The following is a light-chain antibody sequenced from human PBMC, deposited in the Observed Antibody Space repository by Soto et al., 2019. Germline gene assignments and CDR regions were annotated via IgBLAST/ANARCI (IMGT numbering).Light chain of an antibody. CDR2: GAS. Sequence: EIVLTQSPGTLSLSPGERATLSCRASQSVSSNYLVWYQQKPGQAPRLLIYGASSRATGIPDRFSGSGSGTDFTLTISRLEPEDCAVYYCQQYGSSPLTFGGGTKVEIK. CDR3: QQYGSSPLT. J-gene: IGKJ4*01. V-gene: IGKV3-20*01. CDR1: QSVSSNY.